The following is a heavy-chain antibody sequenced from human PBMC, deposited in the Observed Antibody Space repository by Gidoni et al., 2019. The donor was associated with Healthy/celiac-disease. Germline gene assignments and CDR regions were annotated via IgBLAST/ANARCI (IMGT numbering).Heavy chain of an antibody. Sequence: QLQLQESGPGLVKPSETLSLTCTVSGCSISSSSYYWGWIRQPPGKGLEWIGSIYYSGSTYYNPSLKSRVTISVDTSKNQFSLKLSSVTAADTAVYYCARTPRGGMDVWGQGTTVTVSS. V-gene: IGHV4-39*01. J-gene: IGHJ6*02. CDR1: GCSISSSSYY. CDR3: ARTPRGGMDV. D-gene: IGHD3-10*01. CDR2: IYYSGST.